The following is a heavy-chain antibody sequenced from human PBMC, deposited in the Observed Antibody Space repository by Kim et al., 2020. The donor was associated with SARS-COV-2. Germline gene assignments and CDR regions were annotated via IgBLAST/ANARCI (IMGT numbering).Heavy chain of an antibody. V-gene: IGHV3-21*01. CDR2: ISTNGGYK. CDR1: GFTFSSYT. D-gene: IGHD3-9*01. Sequence: GGSLRLSCAASGFTFSSYTMNWVRQAPGKGLAWVSSISTNGGYKYYADSVRGRFTISRDNAKNSLYLQLNSLRAEDTAVYYCARDRSWLRTDYGMDVWGQGTAVIVSS. CDR3: ARDRSWLRTDYGMDV. J-gene: IGHJ6*02.